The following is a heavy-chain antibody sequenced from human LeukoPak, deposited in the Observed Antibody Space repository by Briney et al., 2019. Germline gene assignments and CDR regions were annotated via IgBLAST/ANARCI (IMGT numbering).Heavy chain of an antibody. CDR2: ISYDGSNN. J-gene: IGHJ4*02. Sequence: GGSLRLSCAASGFTFSSYAMHWVRQAPGKGLEWVAVISYDGSNNYYADSVKGRFTISRDNSKNTLYLQMNSLRAEDTAVYYCARDYYDSSGLLDYWGQGTLVTVSS. CDR1: GFTFSSYA. CDR3: ARDYYDSSGLLDY. V-gene: IGHV3-30-3*01. D-gene: IGHD3-22*01.